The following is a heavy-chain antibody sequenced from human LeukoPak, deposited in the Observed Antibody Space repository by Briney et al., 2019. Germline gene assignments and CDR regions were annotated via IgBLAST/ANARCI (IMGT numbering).Heavy chain of an antibody. CDR2: INRDGSQK. CDR3: ARDVRGSHFDY. V-gene: IGHV3-7*01. J-gene: IGHJ4*02. CDR1: GFSLSGYW. Sequence: GGSLRLSCAASGFSLSGYWRTWVRQAPGKGLEWVANINRDGSQKNHVDSVQGRFTISRDNAKNSLYLQMNSLRAEDTAVYYCARDVRGSHFDYWGQGTLVTVSS. D-gene: IGHD2-15*01.